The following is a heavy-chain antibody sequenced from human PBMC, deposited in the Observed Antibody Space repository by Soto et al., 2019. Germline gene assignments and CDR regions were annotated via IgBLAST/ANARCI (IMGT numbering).Heavy chain of an antibody. CDR1: GGSITRGPSS. CDR3: VRESAPSGPNYFDT. J-gene: IGHJ5*02. V-gene: IGHV4-30-2*01. D-gene: IGHD6-13*01. CDR2: ISHSGST. Sequence: GPGPSAPSETLSLTCSVSGGSITRGPSSWNWVRQPPGKGLEWIAYISHSGSTYYNPSLKGRVTVSVDRSKNQFSLKLDSVSAADTAIYYCVRESAPSGPNYFDTWGPGTLVTVSS.